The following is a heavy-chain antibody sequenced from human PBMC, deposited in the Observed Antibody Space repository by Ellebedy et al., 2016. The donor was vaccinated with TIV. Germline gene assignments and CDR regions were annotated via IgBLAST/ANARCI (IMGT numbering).Heavy chain of an antibody. CDR3: ARLSEPAASDY. J-gene: IGHJ4*02. CDR2: INAGNGNT. Sequence: AASVKVSCKASGYTFTSYAMHWVRQAPGQRLEWMGWINAGNGNTKYSQKFQGRVTITRDTSASTAYMELSSLRSEDTAVYYCARLSEPAASDYWGQGTLVTVSS. V-gene: IGHV1-3*01. CDR1: GYTFTSYA. D-gene: IGHD2-2*01.